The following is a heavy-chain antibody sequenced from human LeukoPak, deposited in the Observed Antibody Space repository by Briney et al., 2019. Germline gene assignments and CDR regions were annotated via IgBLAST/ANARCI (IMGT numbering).Heavy chain of an antibody. V-gene: IGHV1-2*06. J-gene: IGHJ4*02. CDR3: ARDFNVVVVTPGTVDY. Sequence: ASVKVSCKACGYTFTCYYMHWVRQAPGQGLEWMGRTNPNSGGTNYAQKFQGRVTMTRDTSISTAYMELSRLRSDDTAVYYCARDFNVVVVTPGTVDYWGQGTLVTVSS. CDR1: GYTFTCYY. CDR2: TNPNSGGT. D-gene: IGHD4-23*01.